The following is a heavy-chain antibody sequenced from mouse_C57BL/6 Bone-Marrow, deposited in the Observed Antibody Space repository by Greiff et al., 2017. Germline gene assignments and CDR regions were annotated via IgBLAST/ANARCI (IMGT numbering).Heavy chain of an antibody. D-gene: IGHD2-4*01. V-gene: IGHV1-54*01. CDR3: ARSRYDYGYAMDY. CDR2: INPGSGGT. Sequence: QVQLQQSGAELVRPGTSVKVSCKASGYAFTNYLIEWVKQRPGRGLEWIGVINPGSGGTNYNEKFKGKATLTADKSSSTAYMQLSSLTSEDSAFYFCARSRYDYGYAMDYWGQGTSVTVSS. CDR1: GYAFTNYL. J-gene: IGHJ4*01.